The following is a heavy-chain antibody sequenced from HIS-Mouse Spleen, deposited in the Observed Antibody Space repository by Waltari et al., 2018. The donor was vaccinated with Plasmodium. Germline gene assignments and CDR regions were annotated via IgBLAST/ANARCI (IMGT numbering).Heavy chain of an antibody. V-gene: IGHV4-39*07. Sequence: QLQLQESGPGLVKPSETLSLTCTVSGGSISSSSYYWGWIRQPPGKGLEGIGSIYYSGSTYYNPSLKGRVTISVDTSKNQFSLKLSSVTAADTAVYYCASEDTAMVRWFDPWGQGTLVTVSS. J-gene: IGHJ5*02. CDR1: GGSISSSSYY. CDR3: ASEDTAMVRWFDP. CDR2: IYYSGST. D-gene: IGHD5-18*01.